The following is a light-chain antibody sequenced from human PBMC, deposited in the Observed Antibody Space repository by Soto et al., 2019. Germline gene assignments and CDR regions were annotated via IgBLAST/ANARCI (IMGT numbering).Light chain of an antibody. Sequence: QSVLTQPASVSGSPGQSITISCTGTSSDVGSYNYVSWYQQHPGKAPKLMIYEVSDRPSGISSRFSGSKSGNTASLTISGLQTEDEADYYCGAWDDSLSGWVFGGGTKLTVL. CDR2: EVS. CDR1: SSDVGSYNY. V-gene: IGLV2-14*01. J-gene: IGLJ3*02. CDR3: GAWDDSLSGWV.